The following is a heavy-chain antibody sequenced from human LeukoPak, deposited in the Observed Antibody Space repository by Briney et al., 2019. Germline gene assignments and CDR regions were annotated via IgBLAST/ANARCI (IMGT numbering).Heavy chain of an antibody. CDR2: MNPYTGKT. CDR1: GHSFGYFD. V-gene: IGHV1-8*03. CDR3: ARATRASTSTSFSYYYYMDV. J-gene: IGHJ6*03. D-gene: IGHD5-12*01. Sequence: ASVIVSCEAAGHSFGYFDVNWVRQAPGQGLEWMGWMNPYTGKTGFAQKFQGRVTTTSERSRSKVYMELRSVTPEDTAVYYCARATRASTSTSFSYYYYMDVWGKGTTVTVS.